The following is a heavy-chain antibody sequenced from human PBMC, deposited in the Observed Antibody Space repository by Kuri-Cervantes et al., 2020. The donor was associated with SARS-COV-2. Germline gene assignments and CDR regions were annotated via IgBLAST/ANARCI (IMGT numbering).Heavy chain of an antibody. D-gene: IGHD3-10*01. CDR1: GFTFSTYS. V-gene: IGHV3-48*01. CDR2: ISSGSSTI. Sequence: GGSLRLSCAASGFTFSTYSMNWDRQAPGKGLEWVSYISSGSSTIYYADSVKGRFTISRDNARNSLYPQMNSLRAEDTAVYYCARDPHITLIRGAYFDLWGRGTLVTVSS. CDR3: ARDPHITLIRGAYFDL. J-gene: IGHJ2*01.